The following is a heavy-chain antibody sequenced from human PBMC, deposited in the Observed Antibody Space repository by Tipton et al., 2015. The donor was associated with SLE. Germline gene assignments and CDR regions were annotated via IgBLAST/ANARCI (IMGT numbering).Heavy chain of an antibody. Sequence: TLSLTCTVSGGSISSSSYYWGWIRQPPGKGLEWIGSIYYSGSTYYNPSLKSRVTISVDTSKNQFSLKLSSVTAADTAVYYCARVFSSARGVLEWFDPWGQGTLVTVSS. V-gene: IGHV4-39*07. J-gene: IGHJ5*02. CDR3: ARVFSSARGVLEWFDP. CDR1: GGSISSSSYY. D-gene: IGHD1-26*01. CDR2: IYYSGST.